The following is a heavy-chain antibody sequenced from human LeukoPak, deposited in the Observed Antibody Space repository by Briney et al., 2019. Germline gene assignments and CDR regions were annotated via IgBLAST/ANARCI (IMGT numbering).Heavy chain of an antibody. CDR1: GYTFTRYS. V-gene: IGHV7-4-1*02. CDR2: INTNTGNP. Sequence: GASVKVSCTASGYTFTRYSMHWVRQAPGQGLEWMGWINTNTGNPTYAQGFTGRFVFSLDTSVSTAYLQISSLKAEDTAVYYCARDWVSSGWPRHFDYWGQGTLVTVSS. D-gene: IGHD6-19*01. J-gene: IGHJ4*02. CDR3: ARDWVSSGWPRHFDY.